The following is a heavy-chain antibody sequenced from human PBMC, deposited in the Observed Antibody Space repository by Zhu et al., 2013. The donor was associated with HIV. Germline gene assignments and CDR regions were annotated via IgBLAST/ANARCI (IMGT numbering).Heavy chain of an antibody. Sequence: HVQLVQSGAEVKKPGASVKVSCQTSGYSFTDFYLHWVRQAPGQGPQWMGWINPYNGATSSAQNFRGRVTMTRDTSLSTAYMELTSLTSDDTGVYYCARDPLIKISGNALDVWGQGTSGHRLF. D-gene: IGHD3-10*01. CDR2: INPYNGAT. CDR3: ARDPLIKISGNALDV. CDR1: GYSFTDFY. V-gene: IGHV1-2*02. J-gene: IGHJ3*01.